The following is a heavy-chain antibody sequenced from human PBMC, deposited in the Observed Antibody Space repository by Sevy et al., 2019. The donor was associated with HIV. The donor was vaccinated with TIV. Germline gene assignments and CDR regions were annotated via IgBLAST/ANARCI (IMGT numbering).Heavy chain of an antibody. V-gene: IGHV3-23*01. CDR1: GFTFSSYA. Sequence: GGSLRLSCAASGFTFSSYAMSWVRQAPGKGLEWVSAISGSGGSTYYADSVKGQFTISRDNSKNTLYLQMNSLRADDTGVYYCAYSSGGWDCPWTWGQGTLVTVSS. J-gene: IGHJ4*02. CDR3: AYSSGGWDCPWT. CDR2: ISGSGGST. D-gene: IGHD1-26*01.